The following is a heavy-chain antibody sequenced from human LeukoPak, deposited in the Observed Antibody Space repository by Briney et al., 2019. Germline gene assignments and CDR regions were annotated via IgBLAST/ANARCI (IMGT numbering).Heavy chain of an antibody. D-gene: IGHD4-11*01. CDR3: ARQPSSMTTVTTFDY. CDR2: IHYGGTT. Sequence: SETLSLTCAVYGGSFSGYYWGWIRQPPGKGLEWIGSIHYGGTTYYKPSLKSRVTIFVDMSKDQFSLKLSSVTAADTAVYYCARQPSSMTTVTTFDYWGQGTQVTVSS. V-gene: IGHV4-34*01. J-gene: IGHJ4*02. CDR1: GGSFSGYY.